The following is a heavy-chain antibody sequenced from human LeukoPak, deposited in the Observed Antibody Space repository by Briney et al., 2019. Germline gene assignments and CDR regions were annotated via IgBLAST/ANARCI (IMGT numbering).Heavy chain of an antibody. CDR3: ARDAADHGLFDY. J-gene: IGHJ4*02. CDR2: INPSGGST. V-gene: IGHV1-46*01. Sequence: ASVKVSCKASGYTLTSYYMQWLRQAPGQGPEWMGMINPSGGSTSYAQKFQGRVTMTRDMSTSTVYMELSSLRSDDTAVYYCARDAADHGLFDYWGQGTLVTVSS. CDR1: GYTLTSYY. D-gene: IGHD6-13*01.